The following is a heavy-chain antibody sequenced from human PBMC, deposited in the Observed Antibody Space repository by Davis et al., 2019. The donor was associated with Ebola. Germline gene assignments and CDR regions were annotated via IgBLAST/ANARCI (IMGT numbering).Heavy chain of an antibody. Sequence: GESLKISCAASGFTFSSYWMHWVRQAPGKGLVWVSRINSDGSSTSYADSVKGRFTISRDNAKKTLYLQMNSLRAEDTAVYYCARDRAVAANPRFDPWGQGTLVTVSS. CDR2: INSDGSST. CDR1: GFTFSSYW. J-gene: IGHJ5*02. CDR3: ARDRAVAANPRFDP. V-gene: IGHV3-74*01. D-gene: IGHD6-19*01.